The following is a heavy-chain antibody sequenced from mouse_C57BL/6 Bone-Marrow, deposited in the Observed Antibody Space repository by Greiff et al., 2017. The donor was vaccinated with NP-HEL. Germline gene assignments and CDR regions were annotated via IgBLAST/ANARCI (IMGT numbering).Heavy chain of an antibody. CDR2: IYPRSGNT. CDR3: ARKGYYGAWFAY. V-gene: IGHV1-81*01. J-gene: IGHJ3*01. CDR1: GYTFTSHG. D-gene: IGHD1-1*01. Sequence: VQLQQSGAELARPGASVKLSCKASGYTFTSHGISWVKQRTGQGLEWIGEIYPRSGNTYYNEKFKGKATLTADKSSSTAYMELRSLTSEDSAVYFCARKGYYGAWFAYWGQGTLVTVSA.